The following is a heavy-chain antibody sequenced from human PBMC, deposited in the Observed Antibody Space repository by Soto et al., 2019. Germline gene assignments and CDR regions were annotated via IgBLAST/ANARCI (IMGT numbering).Heavy chain of an antibody. CDR1: GGSFSGYY. Sequence: QVQLQQWGAGLLKPSETLSLTCAVYGGSFSGYYWSWIRQPPGKGLEWIGEINHSGSTNYNPSLMGGSTKSIDTSTTRYSLKLSYLTAAATAVYYCASGRYAFWSGYRFDYCGQGTLVTVSS. CDR2: INHSGST. V-gene: IGHV4-34*01. J-gene: IGHJ4*02. CDR3: ASGRYAFWSGYRFDY. D-gene: IGHD3-3*01.